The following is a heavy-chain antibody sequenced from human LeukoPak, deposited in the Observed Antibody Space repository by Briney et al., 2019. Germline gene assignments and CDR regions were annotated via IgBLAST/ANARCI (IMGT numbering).Heavy chain of an antibody. CDR2: ISGSGVSGSGGSA. Sequence: GGSLRLSCVAYEFTFSSYAMSWVRQAPGKGLEWVSGISGSGVSGSGGSANYADSVKGRFTIPRDNSKNTLYLQMNSLRVEDTAVYYCAKFVANAVDYWGQGTLVAVYS. V-gene: IGHV3-23*01. CDR1: EFTFSSYA. J-gene: IGHJ4*02. D-gene: IGHD5-12*01. CDR3: AKFVANAVDY.